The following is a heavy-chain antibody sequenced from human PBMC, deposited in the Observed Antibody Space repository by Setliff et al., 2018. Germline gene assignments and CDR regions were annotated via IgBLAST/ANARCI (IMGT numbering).Heavy chain of an antibody. V-gene: IGHV4-59*01. J-gene: IGHJ5*02. Sequence: SETLSLTCSVSGDSMSFSYWSWIRQPPGKGLEWIGYIYYSGSTDSHPSLKSRVSISIDTSKNQFSLNVRSVTAADTAIYYCAKERGEMDPWGQGILVTVSS. CDR1: GDSMSFSY. CDR3: AKERGEMDP. CDR2: IYYSGST.